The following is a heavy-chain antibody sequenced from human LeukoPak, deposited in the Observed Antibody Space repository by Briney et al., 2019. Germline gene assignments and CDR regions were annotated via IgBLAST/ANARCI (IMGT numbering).Heavy chain of an antibody. Sequence: RGESLKISCQGSGYSFSTYWVTWVRQMPGKGLEWMGIIYPGDSDTRYSPSFHGQVTMSVDESINTAYLQWSSLKASDTAVYYCARPLLRYFDTHAFDLWGQGTMVTVSS. CDR1: GYSFSTYW. CDR3: ARPLLRYFDTHAFDL. CDR2: IYPGDSDT. V-gene: IGHV5-51*01. D-gene: IGHD3-9*01. J-gene: IGHJ3*01.